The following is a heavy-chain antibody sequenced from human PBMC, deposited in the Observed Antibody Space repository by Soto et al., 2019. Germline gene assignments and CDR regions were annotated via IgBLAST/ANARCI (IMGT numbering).Heavy chain of an antibody. CDR2: INPSGGST. V-gene: IGHV1-46*01. CDR1: GYTFTSYY. J-gene: IGHJ5*02. Sequence: ASVKVSCKASGYTFTSYYMHWVRQAPGQGLEWMGIINPSGGSTSYAQKFQGRVTMTRNTSISTAYMELSSLRSEDAAVYYCARNLGYQLLFRNWFDHWGQGTLVTVSS. D-gene: IGHD2-2*01. CDR3: ARNLGYQLLFRNWFDH.